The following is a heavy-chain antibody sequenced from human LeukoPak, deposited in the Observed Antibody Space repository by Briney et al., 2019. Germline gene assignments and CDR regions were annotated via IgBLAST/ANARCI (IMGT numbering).Heavy chain of an antibody. CDR2: INHSGST. CDR1: GGSFSGYY. CDR3: ARDVIAVAGSYWYFDL. V-gene: IGHV4-34*01. D-gene: IGHD6-19*01. J-gene: IGHJ2*01. Sequence: SETLSLTCAVYGGSFSGYYWSWIRQPPGKGLEWIGEINHSGSTNYNPSLKSRVTISVDTSKNRFSLKLSSVTAADTAVYYCARDVIAVAGSYWYFDLWGRGTLVTVSS.